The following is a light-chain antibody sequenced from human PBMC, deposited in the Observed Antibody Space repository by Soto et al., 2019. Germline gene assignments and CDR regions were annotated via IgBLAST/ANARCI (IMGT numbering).Light chain of an antibody. V-gene: IGKV1-5*03. CDR2: KAA. J-gene: IGKJ5*01. CDR1: QSISSW. CDR3: QQYNSYLIT. Sequence: DIQMTQSPSTLSASVGDRVTITCRASQSISSWLAWYQQKPGKAPKLLIYKAASLESGVPSRFSGSGSGKAFTLTISSLQPDDFATYYCQQYNSYLITFGQGTQLEIK.